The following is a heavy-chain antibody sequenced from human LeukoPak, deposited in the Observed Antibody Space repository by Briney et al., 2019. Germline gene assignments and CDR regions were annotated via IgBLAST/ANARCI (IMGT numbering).Heavy chain of an antibody. Sequence: SETLSLTYTVSGGSISGYYWSWIRQPPGKGLEWIGEINHSGSTNYNPSLKSRVTISVDTSKNQFSLKLSSVTAADTAVYYCARLGYSGYDQYYYYGTDVWGQGTTVTVSS. J-gene: IGHJ6*02. D-gene: IGHD5-12*01. V-gene: IGHV4-34*01. CDR1: GGSISGYY. CDR2: INHSGST. CDR3: ARLGYSGYDQYYYYGTDV.